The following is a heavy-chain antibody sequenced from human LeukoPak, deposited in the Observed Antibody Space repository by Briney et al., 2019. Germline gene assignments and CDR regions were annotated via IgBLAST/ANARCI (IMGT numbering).Heavy chain of an antibody. CDR1: GGSISSYY. CDR3: ARDPSTPYSSGWYYFDY. J-gene: IGHJ4*02. D-gene: IGHD6-19*01. V-gene: IGHV4-4*07. CDR2: ICTSGST. Sequence: PSETLSLTCTVSGGSISSYYWSWIRQPAGKGLEWIGRICTSGSTNYNPSLKSRVTMSVDTSKNQFSLKLSSVTAADTAVYYCARDPSTPYSSGWYYFDYWGQGTLVTVSS.